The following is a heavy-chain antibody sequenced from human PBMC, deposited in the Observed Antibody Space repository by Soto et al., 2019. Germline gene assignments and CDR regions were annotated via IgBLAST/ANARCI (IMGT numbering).Heavy chain of an antibody. V-gene: IGHV3-13*01. CDR3: ARDLLAAAGIGMDV. D-gene: IGHD6-13*01. CDR1: GFTFSSYD. J-gene: IGHJ6*02. CDR2: IGTAGDT. Sequence: GGSLRLSCAASGFTFSSYDMHWVRQATGKGLEWVSAIGTAGDTYYPGSVKGRFTISRENAKNSLYLQMNSLRAEDTAVYYCARDLLAAAGIGMDVWGQGTTVTVSS.